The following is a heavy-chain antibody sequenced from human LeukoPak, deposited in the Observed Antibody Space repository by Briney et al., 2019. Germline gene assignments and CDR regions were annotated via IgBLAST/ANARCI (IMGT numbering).Heavy chain of an antibody. Sequence: SETLSPTCTVSGGSISSSSYYWGWIRQPPGKGLEWIGSIYYSGSTYYNPSLKSRVTISVDTSKNQFSLKLSSVTAADTAVYYCARQRPRRLWFGELLENYFDYWGQGTLVTVSS. CDR3: ARQRPRRLWFGELLENYFDY. D-gene: IGHD3-10*01. J-gene: IGHJ4*02. CDR1: GGSISSSSYY. CDR2: IYYSGST. V-gene: IGHV4-39*01.